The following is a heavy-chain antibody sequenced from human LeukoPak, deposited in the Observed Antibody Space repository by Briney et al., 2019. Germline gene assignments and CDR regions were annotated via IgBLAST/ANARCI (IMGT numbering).Heavy chain of an antibody. V-gene: IGHV1-8*02. CDR1: GYTFTSYY. J-gene: IGHJ4*02. CDR3: ARGVVTFPPRNDY. CDR2: MNPNSGNT. Sequence: GASVKVSCKASGYTFTSYYMHWVRQASGQGLEWMGWMNPNSGNTGYAQKFQGRVTMTRNTSISTAYMELSSLRSEDTAVYYCARGVVTFPPRNDYWGQGTLVTVSS. D-gene: IGHD2-21*02.